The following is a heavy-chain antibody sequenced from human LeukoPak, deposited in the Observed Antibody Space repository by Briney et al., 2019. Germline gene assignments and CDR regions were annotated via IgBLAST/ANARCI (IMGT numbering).Heavy chain of an antibody. CDR3: ARGHYRSSRGIAAADY. Sequence: GASVKVSXKASGYTFTSYDINWVQQATGQGLEWMGWMNPNSGNTGYAQKFQGRVTMTRNTSISTAYMELSSLRSEDTAVYYCARGHYRSSRGIAAADYWGQGTLVTVSS. D-gene: IGHD6-13*01. CDR2: MNPNSGNT. CDR1: GYTFTSYD. V-gene: IGHV1-8*01. J-gene: IGHJ4*02.